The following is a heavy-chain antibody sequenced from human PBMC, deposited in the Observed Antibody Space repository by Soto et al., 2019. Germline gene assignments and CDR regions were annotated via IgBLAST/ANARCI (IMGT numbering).Heavy chain of an antibody. D-gene: IGHD6-19*01. J-gene: IGHJ4*02. CDR2: ISYHGSNK. CDR1: GFTFSSYG. CDR3: ATFIAVAGISDY. V-gene: IGHV3-30*03. Sequence: QVQLVESGGGVVQPGRSLRLSCAASGFTFSSYGMHWVRQAPGKGLEWVAVISYHGSNKYYADSVKGRFTISRDNSKNTLFLQMNSLTADDTAVYYCATFIAVAGISDYWGQGTLVTVSS.